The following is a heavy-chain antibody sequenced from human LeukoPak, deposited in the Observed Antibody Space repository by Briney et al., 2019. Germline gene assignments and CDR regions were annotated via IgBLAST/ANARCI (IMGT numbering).Heavy chain of an antibody. J-gene: IGHJ4*02. D-gene: IGHD6-19*01. CDR2: INRDGSNT. CDR1: GFTFSSYW. Sequence: GGSLRLFCAASGFTFSSYWMHCVRQAPGQGLVWVSRINRDGSNTVYADSVKGRFTISRDNAKNTLYLQMDTLRVEDTAVYYCARDQGSGWSLDYWGLGTLVTVSS. V-gene: IGHV3-74*01. CDR3: ARDQGSGWSLDY.